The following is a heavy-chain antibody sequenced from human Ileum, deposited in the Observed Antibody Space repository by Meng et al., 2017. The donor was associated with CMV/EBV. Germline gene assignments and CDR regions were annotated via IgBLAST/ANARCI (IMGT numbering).Heavy chain of an antibody. V-gene: IGHV4-39*07. J-gene: IGHJ5*02. CDR3: VGDWGPYKSRGYFDP. Sequence: QPPESGPGLVTPSESLSLTCSVSGDSISSGNYYWGWIRQPPGKDLEWIGSIYYSGSTYDNPSLKSRVTMSVDPSKNQFSLRLSSVTAADTAIYYCVGDWGPYKSRGYFDPWGQGTLVTVSS. CDR1: GDSISSGNYY. D-gene: IGHD5-12*01. CDR2: IYYSGST.